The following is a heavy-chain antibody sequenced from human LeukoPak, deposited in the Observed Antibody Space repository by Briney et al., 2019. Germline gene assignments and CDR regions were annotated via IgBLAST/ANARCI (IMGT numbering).Heavy chain of an antibody. V-gene: IGHV1-3*01. CDR3: AREHDILTGYGMDV. D-gene: IGHD3-9*01. Sequence: GASVKVSCKASGYTFINYAMHWVRQAPGQRLEWMGWINAGNGNTKYSQKFQGRVTITRDTSASTAYMELSSLRSEDTAVYYCAREHDILTGYGMDVWGQGTTVTVSS. CDR1: GYTFINYA. J-gene: IGHJ6*02. CDR2: INAGNGNT.